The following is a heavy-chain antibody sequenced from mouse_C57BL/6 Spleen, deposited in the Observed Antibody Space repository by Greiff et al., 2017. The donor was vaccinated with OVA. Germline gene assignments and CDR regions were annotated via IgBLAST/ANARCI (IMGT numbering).Heavy chain of an antibody. CDR3: ARKAYDYDAMDY. V-gene: IGHV1-19*01. J-gene: IGHJ4*01. CDR1: GYTFTDYY. Sequence: VQLKESGPVLVKPGASVKMSCKASGYTFTDYYMNWVKQSHGKSLEWIGVINPYNGGTSYNQKFKGKATLTVDKSSSTAYMELNSLTSEDSAVYYCARKAYDYDAMDYWGQGTSVTVSS. D-gene: IGHD6-5*01. CDR2: INPYNGGT.